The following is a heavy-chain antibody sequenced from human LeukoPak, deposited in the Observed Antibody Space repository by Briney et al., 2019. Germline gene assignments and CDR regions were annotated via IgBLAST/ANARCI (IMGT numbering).Heavy chain of an antibody. V-gene: IGHV3-30*14. CDR3: ARSIAAPYGMDV. J-gene: IGHJ6*02. CDR2: ISYDGSNK. D-gene: IGHD6-13*01. CDR1: GFTFSSYA. Sequence: SGGSLRLSCAASGFTFSSYAMHWVRQAPGKGLEWVAVISYDGSNKCYADSVKGRFTISRDNSKNTLYLQMNSLRAEDTAVYYCARSIAAPYGMDVWGQGTTVTVSS.